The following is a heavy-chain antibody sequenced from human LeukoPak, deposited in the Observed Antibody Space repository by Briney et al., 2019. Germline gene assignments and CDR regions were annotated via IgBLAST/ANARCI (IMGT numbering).Heavy chain of an antibody. V-gene: IGHV1-8*01. CDR1: GYTFTSYD. Sequence: GASVKVSCKASGYTFTSYDINWVRQATGQGLEWMGWMNPNSGNTGYAQKFQGRVTMTRNTSISTAYMELSSLRSKDTAVYYCARSQRAAAGYYFDYWGQGTLVTVSS. CDR3: ARSQRAAAGYYFDY. CDR2: MNPNSGNT. D-gene: IGHD6-13*01. J-gene: IGHJ4*02.